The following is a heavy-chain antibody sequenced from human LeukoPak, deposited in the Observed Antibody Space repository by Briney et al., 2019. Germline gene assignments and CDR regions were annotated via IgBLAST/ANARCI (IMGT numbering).Heavy chain of an antibody. CDR1: GFTFSSYG. Sequence: GRSLRLSCAASGFTFSSYGMHWVRQAPGKGLEWVAVISYDGSIKYYADSVKGRFTISRDNSKNTLYLQMNSPRAEDTAVYYCARDFRNYDPRGYYYYMDVWGKGTTVTVSS. V-gene: IGHV3-30*03. CDR3: ARDFRNYDPRGYYYYMDV. CDR2: ISYDGSIK. J-gene: IGHJ6*03. D-gene: IGHD3-22*01.